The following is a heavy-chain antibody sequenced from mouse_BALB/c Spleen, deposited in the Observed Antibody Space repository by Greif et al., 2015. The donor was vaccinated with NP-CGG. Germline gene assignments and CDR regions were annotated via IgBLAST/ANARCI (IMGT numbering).Heavy chain of an antibody. D-gene: IGHD2-3*01. CDR3: TRGVTSGFDY. CDR2: INPSNGGT. V-gene: IGHV1S81*02. CDR1: GYTFTSYY. J-gene: IGHJ2*01. Sequence: QVQLQQSGAELVKPGASVKLSCKASGYTFTSYYMYWVKQRPGQGLEWIGGINPSNGGTNFNEKFKSKATLTVDKSSSTAYMQLSSLTSEDSAVYYCTRGVTSGFDYWGQGTTLTVSS.